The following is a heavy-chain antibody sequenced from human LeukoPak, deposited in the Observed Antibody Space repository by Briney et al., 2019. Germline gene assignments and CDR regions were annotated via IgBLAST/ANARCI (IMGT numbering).Heavy chain of an antibody. CDR1: GGSISSSSYY. J-gene: IGHJ4*02. Sequence: SETLSLTCTVSGGSISSSSYYWRWIRQPPGKEQEWIGSIYYSRSTYYNPSLKSRVTISVATSKNQFSLKLISVTAADTAVYYCARQRPLNPYYWGQGTLVTVSS. V-gene: IGHV4-39*01. CDR2: IYYSRST. CDR3: ARQRPLNPYY.